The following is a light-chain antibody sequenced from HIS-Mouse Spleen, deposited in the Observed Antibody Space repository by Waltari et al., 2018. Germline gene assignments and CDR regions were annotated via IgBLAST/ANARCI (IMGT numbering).Light chain of an antibody. V-gene: IGKV4-1*01. CDR3: QQYYSTPRT. CDR2: WAS. Sequence: DIVMTQSPDSLAVSLGERATINCKSSQSVSYSSNNKNYLAWYQQKPGQPPKLLIYWASTRECGVPDRFSGRGSGTDFTLTISSLQAEDVAVYYCQQYYSTPRTFGQGTKVEIK. J-gene: IGKJ1*01. CDR1: QSVSYSSNNKNY.